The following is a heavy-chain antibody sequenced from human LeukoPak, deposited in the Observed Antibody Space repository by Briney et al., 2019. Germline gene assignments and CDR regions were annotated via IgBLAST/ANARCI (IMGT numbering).Heavy chain of an antibody. Sequence: GGSLRLSCAASGFTFDDYTMHWVRQAPGKGLEWVSLISWDGGSTYYADSVKGRFTISGDNSKNSLYLQMNSLRTEDTALYYCAKATLYYYYYMDVWGKGTTVTVSS. CDR3: AKATLYYYYYMDV. CDR1: GFTFDDYT. CDR2: ISWDGGST. J-gene: IGHJ6*03. V-gene: IGHV3-43*01.